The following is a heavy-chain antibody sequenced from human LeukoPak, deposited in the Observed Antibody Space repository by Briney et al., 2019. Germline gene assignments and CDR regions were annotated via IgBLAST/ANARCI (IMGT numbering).Heavy chain of an antibody. CDR2: AFYTGST. CDR3: ASLSHCSTSSCFDY. V-gene: IGHV4-59*01. D-gene: IGHD2-2*01. CDR1: GASLSHYY. Sequence: PSETLSLTCTVSGASLSHYYWSWIRPPPRRGLEWIGCAFYTGSTNYNPSLKSRVTISIDTSKSQFSLRLTSVTAADTAIYYCASLSHCSTSSCFDYWGRGTLVTVSS. J-gene: IGHJ4*02.